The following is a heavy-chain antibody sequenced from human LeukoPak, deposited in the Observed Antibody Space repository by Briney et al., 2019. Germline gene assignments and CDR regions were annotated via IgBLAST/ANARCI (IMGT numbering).Heavy chain of an antibody. CDR3: ARERGYSYGYDY. CDR2: MNPNSGNT. J-gene: IGHJ4*02. D-gene: IGHD5-18*01. V-gene: IGHV1-8*01. Sequence: ASVKVSCKASGYTFTSYDINWVRQATGQGLEWMGWMNPNSGNTGYAQKFQGRVTMTRDTSISTAYMELSRLRSDDTAVYYCARERGYSYGYDYWGQGTLVTVSS. CDR1: GYTFTSYD.